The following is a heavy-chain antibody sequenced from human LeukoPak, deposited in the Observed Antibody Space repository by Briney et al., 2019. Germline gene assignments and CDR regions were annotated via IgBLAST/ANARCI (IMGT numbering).Heavy chain of an antibody. CDR3: AKDKSWSLDY. CDR1: GFTFSSYA. CDR2: ISNDGSNK. V-gene: IGHV3-30*04. J-gene: IGHJ4*02. D-gene: IGHD6-13*01. Sequence: GGSLRLSCSASGFTFSSYAMHWVRQAPGKGLEWVAVISNDGSNKYYADSVKGRFTISRDISKNTLFLQMNSLRTEDAAVYYCAKDKSWSLDYWGQGTLVTVSS.